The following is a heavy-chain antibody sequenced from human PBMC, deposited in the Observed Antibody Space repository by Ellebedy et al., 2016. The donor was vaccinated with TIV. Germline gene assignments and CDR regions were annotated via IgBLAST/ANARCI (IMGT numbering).Heavy chain of an antibody. CDR2: INPNSDAT. CDR1: GYTFTGYY. V-gene: IGHV1-2*02. J-gene: IGHJ4*02. CDR3: ARAHTLAVTVLGH. Sequence: AASVKVSCKASGYTFTGYYLHWARQAPGQGLEWMGWINPNSDATNYAQKFQGRVTMTRDTSISTTYMELGRLTSDDTAVYYCARAHTLAVTVLGHWGQGTLVTVSS. D-gene: IGHD6-19*01.